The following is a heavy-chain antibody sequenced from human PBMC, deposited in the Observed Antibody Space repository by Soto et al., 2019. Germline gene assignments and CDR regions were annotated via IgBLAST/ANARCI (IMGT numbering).Heavy chain of an antibody. CDR2: VYYSGSA. V-gene: IGHV4-39*01. CDR1: GGSISSNAYY. Sequence: QLQLQESGPGLVKPSETLSLTCTVSGGSISSNAYYWGWIRQPPGKGLEWIGSVYYSGSANYNPSLQSRLTMSGDTSKNHFSLKLISVTAADTDVYYCARRPKRGSYSWCIDYWGQGTMVTVSS. J-gene: IGHJ4*02. CDR3: ARRPKRGSYSWCIDY. D-gene: IGHD1-26*01.